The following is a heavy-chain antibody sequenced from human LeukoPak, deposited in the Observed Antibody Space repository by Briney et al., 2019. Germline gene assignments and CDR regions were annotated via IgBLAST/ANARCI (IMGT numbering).Heavy chain of an antibody. V-gene: IGHV5-51*01. CDR2: IYPGDSDT. Sequence: GESLKISCKGFGYSFTSYWIGWVRQMPEKGLEWMGIIYPGDSDTRYSPSFQGQVTISADKSISTAYLQSSSLKASDTAMYYCARGAADCSSTSCSARRFDPWGQGTLVTVSS. CDR1: GYSFTSYW. J-gene: IGHJ5*02. D-gene: IGHD2-2*01. CDR3: ARGAADCSSTSCSARRFDP.